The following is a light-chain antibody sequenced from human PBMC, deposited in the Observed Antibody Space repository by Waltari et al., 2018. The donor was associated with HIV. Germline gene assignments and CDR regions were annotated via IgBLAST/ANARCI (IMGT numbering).Light chain of an antibody. CDR2: AAS. J-gene: IGKJ1*01. V-gene: IGKV1-5*03. CDR1: QSIRIW. Sequence: DIQMTQSPFTLSASVGDTVTITCQASQSIRIWLAWFQQKPGKAPKLLIYAASSLQTGVPSRFSGSTSGTEFTLTISSLQPDDFATYYCQQYDSSPWTFGQGTKVEI. CDR3: QQYDSSPWT.